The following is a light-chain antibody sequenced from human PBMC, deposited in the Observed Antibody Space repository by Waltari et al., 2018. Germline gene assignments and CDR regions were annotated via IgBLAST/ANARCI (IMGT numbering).Light chain of an antibody. J-gene: IGLJ3*02. CDR1: SSDVGGYKY. Sequence: QSALTQPASVSGSPGQSITISCTGTSSDVGGYKYVSWYQQHPGKAPQLMIYEVSNRPSGISIRFSGSKSGKMASLTISGLQAEDEADYYCSSYASSSTLWVFGGGTKLTVL. V-gene: IGLV2-14*01. CDR3: SSYASSSTLWV. CDR2: EVS.